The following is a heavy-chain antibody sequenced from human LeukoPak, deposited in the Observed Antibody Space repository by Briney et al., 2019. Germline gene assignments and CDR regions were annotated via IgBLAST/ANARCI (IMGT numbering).Heavy chain of an antibody. CDR3: AKCSSGWYGAFDI. V-gene: IGHV3-23*01. J-gene: IGHJ3*02. D-gene: IGHD6-19*01. Sequence: QTGGSLRLSCAASGFTFSSYAMSWVRQAPGKGLEWVSAISGSGGSTYYADSVKGRFTISRDNSKNTLYLQMNSLRAEDTAVYYCAKCSSGWYGAFDIWGQGTMVTVSS. CDR2: ISGSGGST. CDR1: GFTFSSYA.